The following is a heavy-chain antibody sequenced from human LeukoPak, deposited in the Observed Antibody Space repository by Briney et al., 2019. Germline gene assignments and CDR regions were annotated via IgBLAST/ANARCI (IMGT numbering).Heavy chain of an antibody. D-gene: IGHD3-3*01. CDR1: GFTFSSYS. CDR3: ARALGGVERLLSY. V-gene: IGHV3-21*01. Sequence: GGSLRLSCAASGFTFSSYSMNWVRQAPGKGLEWVSSISSSSSYIYYADSVKGRFTISRDNAKNSLYLQMNSLRAEDTAVYYCARALGGVERLLSYWGQGTLVTVSS. J-gene: IGHJ4*02. CDR2: ISSSSSYI.